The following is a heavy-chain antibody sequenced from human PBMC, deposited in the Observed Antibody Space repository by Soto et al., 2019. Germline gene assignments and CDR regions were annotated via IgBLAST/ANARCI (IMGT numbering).Heavy chain of an antibody. J-gene: IGHJ4*01. D-gene: IGHD4-17*01. CDR3: VRDNGVA. CDR2: IDGDGSPT. Sequence: DVRLVESGGGLVQPGGSLRLSCAASGFTFSGDWMHWVRQAPGKGLVWVARIDGDGSPTNYADAVVGRFTISRDNAKNALNLQMNSLKAKDTAVYYCVRDNGVARGHGSLVIVSS. CDR1: GFTFSGDW. V-gene: IGHV3-74*01.